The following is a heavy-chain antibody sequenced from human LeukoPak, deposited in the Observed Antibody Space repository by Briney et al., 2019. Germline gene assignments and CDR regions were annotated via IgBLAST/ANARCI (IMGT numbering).Heavy chain of an antibody. Sequence: ASVKVSCKASGYTFTGYYMHWVRQAPGQGLEWMGWINPNSGGTNYAQKFQGRVTMTRDTSISTAYMELSRLRSDDTAVYYCARDLADTVMVTSRWNFDLWGRGTLVTVSS. CDR2: INPNSGGT. J-gene: IGHJ2*01. V-gene: IGHV1-2*02. CDR3: ARDLADTVMVTSRWNFDL. CDR1: GYTFTGYY. D-gene: IGHD5-18*01.